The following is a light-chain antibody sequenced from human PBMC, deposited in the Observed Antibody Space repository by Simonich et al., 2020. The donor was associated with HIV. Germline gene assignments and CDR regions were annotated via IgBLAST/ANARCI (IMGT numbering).Light chain of an antibody. CDR1: QSVLYSSNNKNY. J-gene: IGKJ1*01. CDR2: LAS. Sequence: DIVMTQSPDSLTVSLGERATINCKSSQSVLYSSNNKNYLAWYQQKPGRPPKLLIYLASTRESGVPDRFSGSGSGTDFTLTISSLQAEDVAVYYCQQYYSTPQTFGQGTKVEIK. V-gene: IGKV4-1*01. CDR3: QQYYSTPQT.